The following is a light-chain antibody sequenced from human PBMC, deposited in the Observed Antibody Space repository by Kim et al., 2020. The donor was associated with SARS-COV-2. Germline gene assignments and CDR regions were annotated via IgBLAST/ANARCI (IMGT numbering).Light chain of an antibody. CDR1: SSNVGGYNY. CDR3: CSFAGYSYV. V-gene: IGLV2-11*01. Sequence: QSALTQPRSVSVSPGQSVTISCTGTSSNVGGYNYVSWYQQHPGKAPKLMIYDVSKRPSGVPDRFSGSKSGNTASLTISGLQADDEADYYCCSFAGYSYVFGIGTKVTVL. J-gene: IGLJ1*01. CDR2: DVS.